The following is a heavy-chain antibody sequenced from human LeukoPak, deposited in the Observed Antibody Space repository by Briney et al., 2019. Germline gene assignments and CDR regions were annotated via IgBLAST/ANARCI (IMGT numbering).Heavy chain of an antibody. J-gene: IGHJ4*02. CDR3: ARHGAAALSYFDY. CDR2: INHSGST. CDR1: GGSFSGYY. D-gene: IGHD6-13*01. Sequence: SETLSLTCAVYGGSFSGYYWSWIRQPPGKGPEWIGEINHSGSTNYNPSLKSRVTISVDTSKNQFSLKLSAVTAADTAVYYCARHGAAALSYFDYWGQGTLVTVSS. V-gene: IGHV4-34*01.